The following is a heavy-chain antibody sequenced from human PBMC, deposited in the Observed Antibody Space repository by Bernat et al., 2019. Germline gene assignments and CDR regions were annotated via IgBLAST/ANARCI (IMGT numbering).Heavy chain of an antibody. CDR3: ARHSGEYAYGLDV. Sequence: QVQLQQSGPGLVKPSQTLSLTCAISGDSVSSNSAALNWIRQSPSRGLEWLGRTYYRSKWYNDYAVSVKSRITINPATYKNQFSLQLNSVTPEDTDVYYCARHSGEYAYGLDVWGQGTTVTVSS. CDR2: TYYRSKWYN. J-gene: IGHJ6*02. D-gene: IGHD4-17*01. V-gene: IGHV6-1*01. CDR1: GDSVSSNSAA.